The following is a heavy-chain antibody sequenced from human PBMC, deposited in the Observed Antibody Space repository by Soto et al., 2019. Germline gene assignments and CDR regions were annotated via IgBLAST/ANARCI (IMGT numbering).Heavy chain of an antibody. D-gene: IGHD3-3*01. J-gene: IGHJ3*02. CDR1: GFTVSSNY. V-gene: IGHV3-53*01. Sequence: GGSLRLSCAASGFTVSSNYMSWVRQAPGKGLEWVSVIYSGGSTYYADSVKGRFTISRGNSKNTLCLQMNSLRAEDTAVYYCAREGLWSGYPDAFDIWGQGTMVTVSS. CDR3: AREGLWSGYPDAFDI. CDR2: IYSGGST.